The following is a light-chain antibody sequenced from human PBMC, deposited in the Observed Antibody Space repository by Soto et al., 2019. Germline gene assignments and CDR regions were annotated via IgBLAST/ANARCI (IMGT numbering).Light chain of an antibody. CDR3: QQYGSSPQT. J-gene: IGKJ2*01. Sequence: ESVWTQSPGTLSLSPGERATLSCRASQSVSSSDLAWDQQKPGQAPRLLIYGASSRATGIPDRFSGSGSGTDFTLNISRLEPDDFAVYYCQQYGSSPQTFGQGTKLEIK. CDR2: GAS. CDR1: QSVSSSD. V-gene: IGKV3-20*01.